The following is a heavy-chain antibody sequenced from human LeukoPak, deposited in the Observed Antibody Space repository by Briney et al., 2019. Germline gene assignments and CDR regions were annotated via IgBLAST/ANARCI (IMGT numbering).Heavy chain of an antibody. J-gene: IGHJ5*02. Sequence: GGSLRLSCVASGFTFSNAWMSWVRQAPGKGLEWVAVISYDGSNKYYTDSVKGRFAISRDNSKNTLYLQMNSLRAEDTAVYYCARGGYIAADNWFDPWGQGTLVTVSS. D-gene: IGHD6-13*01. CDR2: ISYDGSNK. V-gene: IGHV3-30*09. CDR1: GFTFSNAW. CDR3: ARGGYIAADNWFDP.